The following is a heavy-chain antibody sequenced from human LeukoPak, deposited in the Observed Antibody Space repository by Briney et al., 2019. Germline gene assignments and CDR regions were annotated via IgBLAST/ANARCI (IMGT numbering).Heavy chain of an antibody. CDR2: MYHSGST. Sequence: SETLSLTCTVSGYSISSGYYWGWIRQPPGKGLEWIGSMYHSGSTYYKPSLKSRVTISLDTSKNQFSLKLRSVTAADTAVYYCARDISGYDYGWYFDLWGRGTLVTVSS. V-gene: IGHV4-38-2*02. D-gene: IGHD5-12*01. CDR3: ARDISGYDYGWYFDL. CDR1: GYSISSGYY. J-gene: IGHJ2*01.